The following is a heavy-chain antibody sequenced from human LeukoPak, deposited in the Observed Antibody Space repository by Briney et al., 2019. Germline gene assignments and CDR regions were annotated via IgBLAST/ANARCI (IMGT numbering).Heavy chain of an antibody. CDR2: ISGSGGST. D-gene: IGHD2-15*01. V-gene: IGHV3-23*01. Sequence: PGGSLRLSCAASGFTFSSYAMSWVRQAPGKGLEWVSAISGSGGSTYYADSVKGRFTISRDNSKNTLYLQMNSLRAEDTAVYYCAKFKSIYCSGGSCSYFDYWGQGTLVTVSS. CDR1: GFTFSSYA. J-gene: IGHJ4*02. CDR3: AKFKSIYCSGGSCSYFDY.